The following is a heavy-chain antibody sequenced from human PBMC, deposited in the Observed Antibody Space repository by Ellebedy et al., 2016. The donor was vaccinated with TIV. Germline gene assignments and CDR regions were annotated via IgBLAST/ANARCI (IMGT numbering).Heavy chain of an antibody. V-gene: IGHV3-23*01. J-gene: IGHJ5*02. CDR2: ISASGGST. CDR3: AKGGTKYCTTSACGAPWFDP. D-gene: IGHD2-8*01. Sequence: GESLKISXAASGFTFSTYAMSWVRQAPGEGLEWVSTISASGGSTYYADSVKGRFTISRDNSKNMLYLQMNSLRAEDTSLYYCAKGGTKYCTTSACGAPWFDPWGQGTLVAVSS. CDR1: GFTFSTYA.